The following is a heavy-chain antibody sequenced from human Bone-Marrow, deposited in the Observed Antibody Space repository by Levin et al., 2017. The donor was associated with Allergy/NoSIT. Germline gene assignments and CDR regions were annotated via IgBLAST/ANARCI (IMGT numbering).Heavy chain of an antibody. J-gene: IGHJ2*01. D-gene: IGHD3-22*01. Sequence: GESLKISCEGSGFTFSNFGMHWVRQTPGKGLEWVALIWHDGSKQYYGDSVKGRLTISRDNSKNTLYLQMSRLRAEDTARYFCARAQLTSHYDNSGFQQQDRYFGLWGRGTLVAVSS. CDR3: ARAQLTSHYDNSGFQQQDRYFGL. CDR1: GFTFSNFG. V-gene: IGHV3-33*01. CDR2: IWHDGSKQ.